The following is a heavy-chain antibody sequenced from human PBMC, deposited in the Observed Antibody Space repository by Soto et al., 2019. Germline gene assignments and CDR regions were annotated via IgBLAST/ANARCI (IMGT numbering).Heavy chain of an antibody. D-gene: IGHD3-3*01. CDR3: AKGGDSWSGYSHY. CDR2: IAGSAVSS. J-gene: IGHJ4*02. Sequence: GGSLRLSCAASGFTFSNYVMAWVRQAPGKGLEWISGIAGSAVSSFAVDSVKGRFIISRDNSENTMYLQMNSLTPDDTAVYYCAKGGDSWSGYSHYWGQGTLVTVSS. V-gene: IGHV3-23*01. CDR1: GFTFSNYV.